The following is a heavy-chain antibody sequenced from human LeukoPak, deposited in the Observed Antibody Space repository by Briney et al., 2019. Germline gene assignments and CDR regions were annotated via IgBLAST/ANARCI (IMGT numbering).Heavy chain of an antibody. V-gene: IGHV5-51*01. CDR3: ASSTPQDFWSLIFDY. CDR2: IYPGDSDT. J-gene: IGHJ4*02. Sequence: GESLKISCKGSGYSFTSYWIGWVRQMPGKGLEWMGIIYPGDSDTRYSPSFQGQVTISANKSISTAYLQWSSLKASDTAMYYCASSTPQDFWSLIFDYWGQGTLVTVSS. CDR1: GYSFTSYW. D-gene: IGHD3-3*01.